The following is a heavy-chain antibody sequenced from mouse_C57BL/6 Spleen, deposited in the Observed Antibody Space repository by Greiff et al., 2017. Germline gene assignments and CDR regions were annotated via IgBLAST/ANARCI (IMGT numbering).Heavy chain of an antibody. D-gene: IGHD1-1*01. Sequence: QVQLQQPGAELVMPGASVKLSCKASGYTFTSYWMHWVKQRPGQGLEWIGEIDPSDSSTNYNQKFKGNSTLTVDKSSSTAYMQLSSLTSEDSAVYYCASGGDYYGSSPSGYWGQGTTLTVSS. CDR2: IDPSDSST. V-gene: IGHV1-69*01. J-gene: IGHJ2*01. CDR1: GYTFTSYW. CDR3: ASGGDYYGSSPSGY.